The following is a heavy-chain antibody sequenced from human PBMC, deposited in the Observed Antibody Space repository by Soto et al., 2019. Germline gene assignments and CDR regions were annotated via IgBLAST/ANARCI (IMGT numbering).Heavy chain of an antibody. CDR3: GRRSGSYLDY. CDR2: INPNSGGST. D-gene: IGHD1-26*01. Sequence: QVQLVQSGAEVKKPGASVKVSCKASGYTFTGYYMHWVRQAPGQGLEWMGWINPNSGGSTRYAQRFQGRVTMTRDTSTSTVYMELSSLRSEDTAVYFCGRRSGSYLDYWGQGSLVTVSS. CDR1: GYTFTGYY. V-gene: IGHV1-46*01. J-gene: IGHJ4*02.